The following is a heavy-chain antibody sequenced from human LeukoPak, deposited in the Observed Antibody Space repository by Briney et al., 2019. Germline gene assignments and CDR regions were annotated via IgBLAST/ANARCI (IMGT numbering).Heavy chain of an antibody. Sequence: ASVKVSCKASGYTFTSYGISWVRQAPGQGLEWMGWISAYNGNTNYAQKLQGRVTKTTDTSTSTACMELRSLRSDDTAVYYCARDRQLEEGWFDPWGQGTLVTVSS. CDR1: GYTFTSYG. J-gene: IGHJ5*02. V-gene: IGHV1-18*01. D-gene: IGHD3-10*01. CDR3: ARDRQLEEGWFDP. CDR2: ISAYNGNT.